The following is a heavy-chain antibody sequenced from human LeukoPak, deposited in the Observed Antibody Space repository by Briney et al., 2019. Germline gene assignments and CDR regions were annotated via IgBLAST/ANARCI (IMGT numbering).Heavy chain of an antibody. CDR3: ANYGSVSYFAY. J-gene: IGHJ4*02. Sequence: GGSLRLSCAASGFTFSAYYMSWIRQAPGKGLEWVSYISTTSSYTNHADSVKGRFTISRDNAKNTLYLQMISLRAEDTAVYYCANYGSVSYFAYWGQGTLVTVSS. CDR1: GFTFSAYY. D-gene: IGHD3-10*01. V-gene: IGHV3-11*06. CDR2: ISTTSSYT.